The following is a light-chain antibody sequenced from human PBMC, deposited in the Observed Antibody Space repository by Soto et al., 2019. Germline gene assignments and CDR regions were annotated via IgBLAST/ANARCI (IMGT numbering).Light chain of an antibody. Sequence: QSVLTQPASVSGSPGQSITISCTGTSSDMGSYNLVSWYQQHPGKAPKLMIYEDNKRPSGVSNRFSGTKSGNTASLTIYNLQAEDEADYHCCAYADTRTYVFGTGTKVTVL. CDR3: CAYADTRTYV. V-gene: IGLV2-23*01. CDR1: SSDMGSYNL. CDR2: EDN. J-gene: IGLJ1*01.